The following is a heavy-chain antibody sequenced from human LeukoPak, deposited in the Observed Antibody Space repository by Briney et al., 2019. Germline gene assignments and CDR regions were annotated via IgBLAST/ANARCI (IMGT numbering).Heavy chain of an antibody. J-gene: IGHJ3*01. Sequence: GGSLRLSCAASGFTFSTYRFNWVRQAPGKGLEWVSYITNSGSTIYYADSVKGRFTISRDNAKNLLYLQMNSLRDEDTAVYYCARDMGWFGERAFDVWGQGTMVTVSS. V-gene: IGHV3-48*02. CDR2: ITNSGSTI. D-gene: IGHD3-10*01. CDR1: GFTFSTYR. CDR3: ARDMGWFGERAFDV.